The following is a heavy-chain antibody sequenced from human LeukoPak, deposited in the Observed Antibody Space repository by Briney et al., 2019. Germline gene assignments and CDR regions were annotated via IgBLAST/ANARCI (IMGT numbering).Heavy chain of an antibody. D-gene: IGHD6-19*01. J-gene: IGHJ5*02. Sequence: SETLSLTCTVSGGSISSYYWSWIRQPPGKGLEWIGYIYYSGSTNYNPSLKSRVTISVDTSKNQFSLKLSSVTAADTAVYYCARYYSSGLHENWFGPWGQGTLVTVSS. V-gene: IGHV4-59*01. CDR2: IYYSGST. CDR3: ARYYSSGLHENWFGP. CDR1: GGSISSYY.